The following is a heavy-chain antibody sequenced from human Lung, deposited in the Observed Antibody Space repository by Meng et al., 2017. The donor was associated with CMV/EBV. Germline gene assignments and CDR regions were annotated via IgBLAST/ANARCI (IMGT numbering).Heavy chain of an antibody. CDR2: IYRSGGT. V-gene: IGHV4-4*02. CDR1: GVSISTDNW. Sequence: GSXRLSCAVSGVSISTDNWWSWVRQPPGKGLEWIGEIYRSGGTNYSPSLKSRITISIDRSKNQFSLRLTSVTAADKAVCYCAKEWLDATTGQFDYWGQGTLVTVSS. D-gene: IGHD1-26*01. J-gene: IGHJ4*02. CDR3: AKEWLDATTGQFDY.